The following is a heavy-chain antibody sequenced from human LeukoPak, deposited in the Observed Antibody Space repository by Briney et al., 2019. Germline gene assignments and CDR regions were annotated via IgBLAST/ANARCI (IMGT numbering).Heavy chain of an antibody. D-gene: IGHD3-3*01. Sequence: GVSLRLSCAASGFTVSSNYTSWVRQAPGKGLEWVSVIYSGGSTYYADSVKGRFTISRDNSKNTLYLQMNSLRAEDTAVYYCARLEWLLYFYFDYWGQGTLVTVSS. J-gene: IGHJ4*02. V-gene: IGHV3-66*02. CDR1: GFTVSSNY. CDR3: ARLEWLLYFYFDY. CDR2: IYSGGST.